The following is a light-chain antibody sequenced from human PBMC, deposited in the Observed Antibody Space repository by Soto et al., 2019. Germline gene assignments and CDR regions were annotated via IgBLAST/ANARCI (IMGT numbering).Light chain of an antibody. CDR1: QSVSTA. J-gene: IGKJ4*01. CDR2: TIS. Sequence: DIQMTQSPSSLSASVGDRVTITCRASQSVSTALAWWQQKPGKAPNLLIYTISILKSGVPSRFSAGGSGTEFTLTVSSLQPNESATYYCKQYYRYPPTFGGGTKEEIK. V-gene: IGKV1-5*03. CDR3: KQYYRYPPT.